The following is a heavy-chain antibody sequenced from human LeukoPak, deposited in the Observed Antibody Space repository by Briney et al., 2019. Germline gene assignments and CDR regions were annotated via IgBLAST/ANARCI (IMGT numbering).Heavy chain of an antibody. J-gene: IGHJ4*02. D-gene: IGHD3-16*02. Sequence: GGSLRLSCAASGFTFSSYGMHWVRQAPGKGLEWVAFIRYDGSNKYYADSVKGRFTISRDNSKNTLYLQMNSLRAEDTAVYYCAKGQHYDYVWGSYRQKALDYWGQGTLVTVSS. CDR1: GFTFSSYG. CDR2: IRYDGSNK. CDR3: AKGQHYDYVWGSYRQKALDY. V-gene: IGHV3-30*02.